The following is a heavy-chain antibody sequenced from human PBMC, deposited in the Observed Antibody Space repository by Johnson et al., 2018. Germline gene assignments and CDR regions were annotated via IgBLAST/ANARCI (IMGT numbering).Heavy chain of an antibody. V-gene: IGHV4-34*01. Sequence: QVQLQQWGAGLLKPSETLSLTCAVYGGSFSGYHWSWIRQPPGKGLEWIGEINHSGSTNYNPSLKSRVPISVDTSKNQFSLKLSSVTAADTAVYYCARGGYYDSSGYYPDAFDIWGQGTMVTVSS. D-gene: IGHD3-22*01. CDR1: GGSFSGYH. J-gene: IGHJ3*02. CDR2: INHSGST. CDR3: ARGGYYDSSGYYPDAFDI.